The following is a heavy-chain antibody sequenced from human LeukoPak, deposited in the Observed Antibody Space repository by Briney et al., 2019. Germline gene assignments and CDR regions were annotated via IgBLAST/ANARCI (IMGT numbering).Heavy chain of an antibody. D-gene: IGHD4-11*01. CDR2: IYYSGST. Sequence: SETLSLTCTVSDGSISSYYWSWIRQPPGKGLEWIGYIYYSGSTNYNPSLKSRVTISVDTSKNQFSLKLSSVTAADTAVYYCARERLGAFDIWGQGTMVTVSS. J-gene: IGHJ3*02. CDR3: ARERLGAFDI. CDR1: DGSISSYY. V-gene: IGHV4-59*01.